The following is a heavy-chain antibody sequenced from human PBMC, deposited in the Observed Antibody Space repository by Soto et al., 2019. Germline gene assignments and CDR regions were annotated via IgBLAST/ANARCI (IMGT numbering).Heavy chain of an antibody. CDR3: ASGRSGGGNSDC. Sequence: QVQLQESGPGLVKPSETLSLTCTFSGGSVSSGGYYWSWIRQPPGKGLEWIGYIYYSGSTNYNPSLKSRVTISVDTSKNQFSLKLSSVTAADTAVYSCASGRSGGGNSDCWGQGTLVTVSS. D-gene: IGHD3-10*01. CDR2: IYYSGST. J-gene: IGHJ4*02. V-gene: IGHV4-61*08. CDR1: GGSVSSGGYY.